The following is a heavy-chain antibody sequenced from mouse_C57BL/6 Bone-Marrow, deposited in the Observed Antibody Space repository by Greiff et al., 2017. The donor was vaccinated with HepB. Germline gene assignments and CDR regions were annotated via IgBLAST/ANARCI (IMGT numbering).Heavy chain of an antibody. D-gene: IGHD1-1*01. V-gene: IGHV14-4*01. CDR3: TPLYYGSSFWYFDV. CDR1: GFNIKDDY. J-gene: IGHJ1*03. Sequence: EVQRVESGAELVRPGASVKLSCTASGFNIKDDYMHWVKQRPEQGLEWIGWIDPENGDTEYASKFQGKATITADTSSNTAYLQLSSLTSEDTAVYYCTPLYYGSSFWYFDVWGTGTTVTVSS. CDR2: IDPENGDT.